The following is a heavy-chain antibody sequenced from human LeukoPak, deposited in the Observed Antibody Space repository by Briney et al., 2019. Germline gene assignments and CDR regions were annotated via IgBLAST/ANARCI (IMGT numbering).Heavy chain of an antibody. CDR3: ARGRGYSYGINLWADY. CDR2: IYPGDSDT. Sequence: GESLKISCKGSGYSFTSYWIGWVRQMPGKGLEWMGIIYPGDSDTRYSPSFQGHVTISADKSISTAYRQWSSLKASDTAMYYCARGRGYSYGINLWADYWGQGTLVTVSS. CDR1: GYSFTSYW. D-gene: IGHD5-18*01. J-gene: IGHJ4*02. V-gene: IGHV5-51*01.